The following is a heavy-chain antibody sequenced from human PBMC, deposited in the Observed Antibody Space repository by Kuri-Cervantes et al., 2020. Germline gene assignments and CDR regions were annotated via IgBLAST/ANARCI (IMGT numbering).Heavy chain of an antibody. CDR1: GFTFSDYY. CDR2: ISSSGSTI. J-gene: IGHJ6*03. Sequence: GESLKIPCAASGFTFSDYYMSWIRQAPGKGLEWVSYISSSGSTIYYADSVKGRFTISRDNAKNSLYLQMNSLRAEDTAVYYCARESVAAGSGYYYMDVWGKGTTVTVSS. V-gene: IGHV3-11*04. CDR3: ARESVAAGSGYYYMDV. D-gene: IGHD6-13*01.